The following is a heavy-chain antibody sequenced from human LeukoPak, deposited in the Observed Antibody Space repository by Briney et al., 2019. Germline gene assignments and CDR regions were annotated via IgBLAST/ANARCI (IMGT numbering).Heavy chain of an antibody. CDR1: GGSISSYY. V-gene: IGHV4-59*01. Sequence: SETLSLTCTVSGGSISSYYWSWILQPPGKGLEWIGYTDYSGSTNYNPSLKSRVTISVDTSKNQFSLKLRSVTAADTAVYYCARAAYGDYDLFDYWGQGTLVTVSS. CDR3: ARAAYGDYDLFDY. CDR2: TDYSGST. J-gene: IGHJ4*02. D-gene: IGHD4-17*01.